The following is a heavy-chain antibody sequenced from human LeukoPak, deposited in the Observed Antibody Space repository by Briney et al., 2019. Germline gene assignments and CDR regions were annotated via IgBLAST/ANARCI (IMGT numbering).Heavy chain of an antibody. J-gene: IGHJ4*02. CDR3: GRGAALNWNSGGIDY. Sequence: GGSLRLPCAASGFTFTNYFMTWVRQAPGTGLEWVALIRQDGSDKYYVDSVKGRFTISRDNANNLLFLQMNSLRVDDTAVYYCGRGAALNWNSGGIDYWGQGTLVTVSS. D-gene: IGHD1-1*01. CDR2: IRQDGSDK. CDR1: GFTFTNYF. V-gene: IGHV3-7*01.